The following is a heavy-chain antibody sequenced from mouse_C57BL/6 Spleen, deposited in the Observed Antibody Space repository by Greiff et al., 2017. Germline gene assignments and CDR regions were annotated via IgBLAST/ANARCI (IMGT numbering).Heavy chain of an antibody. CDR1: GYTFTSYW. V-gene: IGHV1-52*01. J-gene: IGHJ4*01. Sequence: HVQLQQPWAELVRPGSSVKLSCKASGYTFTSYWMHWVKQRPIQGLEWIGNIDPSDSVTHYNQKFKDKATLTVDKSSSTAYMQLSSLTSEDSAVYYCARYVDYAMDYWGQGTSVTVSS. CDR3: ARYVDYAMDY. CDR2: IDPSDSVT.